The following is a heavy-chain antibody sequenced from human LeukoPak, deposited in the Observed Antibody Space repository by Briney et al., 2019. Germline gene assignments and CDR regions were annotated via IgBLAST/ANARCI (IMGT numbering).Heavy chain of an antibody. D-gene: IGHD6-19*01. CDR2: ISYDGSNK. V-gene: IGHV3-30*03. CDR3: ARESLRQQWLVRREEYYYMDV. Sequence: GGSLRLSCAASGFTFSSYGMHWVRQAPGKGLEWVAVISYDGSNKYYADSVKGRFTISRDNSKNTLYLQMNSLRAEDTAVYYCARESLRQQWLVRREEYYYMDVWGKGTTVTISS. CDR1: GFTFSSYG. J-gene: IGHJ6*03.